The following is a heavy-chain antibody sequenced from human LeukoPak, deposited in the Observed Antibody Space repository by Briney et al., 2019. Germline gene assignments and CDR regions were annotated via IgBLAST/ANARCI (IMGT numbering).Heavy chain of an antibody. CDR2: IVGGAGGT. J-gene: IGHJ4*02. CDR1: GFTFSTYT. Sequence: GGSLRLSCAASGFTFSTYTMNWVRQAPGKGLEWVSGIVGGAGGTYYADSVKGRFTISRDNSKNTLYLQMNSLRAEDTAVYYCAHGSMYQLDYWGQGTLVTVSS. V-gene: IGHV3-23*01. CDR3: AHGSMYQLDY. D-gene: IGHD2-2*01.